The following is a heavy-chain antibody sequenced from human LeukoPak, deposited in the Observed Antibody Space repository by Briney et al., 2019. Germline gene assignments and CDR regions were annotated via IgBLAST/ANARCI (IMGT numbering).Heavy chain of an antibody. D-gene: IGHD3-10*01. CDR1: GYAITSGGFS. CDR3: ARSRQASGLFNS. CDR2: IYDRGPA. Sequence: LSETLSLTCTVYGYAITSGGFSWNWIRQPPGKGLEWIGCIYDRGPAYYNPSLKSRFTISVDRPKNQFFLNVTSLTAADTAVYYCARSRQASGLFNSWGQGTLVVVSS. V-gene: IGHV4-30-2*01. J-gene: IGHJ5*01.